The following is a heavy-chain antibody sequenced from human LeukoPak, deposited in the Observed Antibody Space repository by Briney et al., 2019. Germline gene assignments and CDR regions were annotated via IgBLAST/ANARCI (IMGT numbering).Heavy chain of an antibody. Sequence: GSVKVSCKVSGYTLTELSMHWVRQAPGKGLEWMGGFDPEDGETIYAQKFQGRVTMTEDTSTDTAYMELSSLRSEDTAVYYCARDPEVGGSSGFDYWGQGTLVTVSS. J-gene: IGHJ4*02. D-gene: IGHD3-22*01. V-gene: IGHV1-24*01. CDR1: GYTLTELS. CDR2: FDPEDGET. CDR3: ARDPEVGGSSGFDY.